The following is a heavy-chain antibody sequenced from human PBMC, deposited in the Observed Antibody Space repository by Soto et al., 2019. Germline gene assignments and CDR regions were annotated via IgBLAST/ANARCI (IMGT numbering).Heavy chain of an antibody. CDR1: GYTFTNYY. Sequence: ASVKVSCKASGYTFTNYYMHWVRQAPGQGLEWMGWMNPRSGGTKYAQAFQDRVTMTRDASISTAYMEVTSLRHGDTAAYFCARSDDSTSYPLDLWGPGTLVTVSS. D-gene: IGHD4-4*01. V-gene: IGHV1-2*02. CDR3: ARSDDSTSYPLDL. CDR2: MNPRSGGT. J-gene: IGHJ5*02.